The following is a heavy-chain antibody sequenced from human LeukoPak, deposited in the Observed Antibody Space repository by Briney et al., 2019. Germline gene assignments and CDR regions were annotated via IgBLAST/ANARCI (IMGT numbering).Heavy chain of an antibody. J-gene: IGHJ6*03. V-gene: IGHV3-30-3*01. CDR3: TRRANFYYMDV. Sequence: PGGSLRLSCAASGFTFSSYAMHWVRQAPGKGPEWVAVISYDGSNKYYADSVKGRFTISRDNAKNTLYLQMNSLRAEDTAVYYCTRRANFYYMDVWGKGTTVTVSS. CDR1: GFTFSSYA. CDR2: ISYDGSNK.